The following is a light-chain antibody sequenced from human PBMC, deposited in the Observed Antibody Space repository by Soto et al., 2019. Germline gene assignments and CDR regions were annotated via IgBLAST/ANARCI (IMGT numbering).Light chain of an antibody. Sequence: DIVMTQSPDSLAVSLGERATINCKSSQSVLYSSNNKNYLAWYQQKPRQPPKLLIYWASTRESGVPDRLSGSGSGTHFTLTISNLQAEDVAGYYCQQYYSTPPYTFGQGTKLEIK. CDR2: WAS. J-gene: IGKJ2*01. V-gene: IGKV4-1*01. CDR3: QQYYSTPPYT. CDR1: QSVLYSSNNKNY.